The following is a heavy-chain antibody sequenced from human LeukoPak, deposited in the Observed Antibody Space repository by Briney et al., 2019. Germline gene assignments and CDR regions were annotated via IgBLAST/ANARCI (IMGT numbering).Heavy chain of an antibody. CDR1: GFTLRSYG. CDR2: VWYDGNNK. J-gene: IGHJ4*02. D-gene: IGHD6-13*01. V-gene: IGHV3-33*01. CDR3: ARGSEAAAGAFDY. Sequence: GSLRLSCAASGFTLRSYGMHWVRQAPGKGLEWVAIVWYDGNNKYYADSVKGRFTVSRDNSKDTVSLQLNSLRAEDTAVYYCARGSEAAAGAFDYWGQGALVTVPS.